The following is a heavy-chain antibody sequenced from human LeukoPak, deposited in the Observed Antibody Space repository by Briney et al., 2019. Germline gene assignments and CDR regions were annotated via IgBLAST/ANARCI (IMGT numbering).Heavy chain of an antibody. CDR1: GFTFSSYA. CDR3: ARDEGYSSGWYKVFVPYFDY. J-gene: IGHJ4*02. CDR2: ISYDGTNI. D-gene: IGHD6-19*01. Sequence: GGSLRLSCAASGFTFSSYAMHWVRQAPGKGLEWVAVISYDGTNIYYADSVKGRFTISRDNAKNSLYLQMNSLRAEDTAVYYCARDEGYSSGWYKVFVPYFDYWGQGTLVTVSS. V-gene: IGHV3-30-3*01.